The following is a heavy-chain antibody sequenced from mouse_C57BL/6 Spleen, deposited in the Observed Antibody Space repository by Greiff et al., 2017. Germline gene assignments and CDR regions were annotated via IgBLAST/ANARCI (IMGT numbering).Heavy chain of an antibody. Sequence: EVKLMESGGGLVKPGGSLKLSCAASGFTFSSYAMSWVRQTPEKRLEWVATISDGGSYTYYPDNVKGRFTISRDNAKNNLYLQMSHLKSEDTAMYYCASVNWDKEDYWGQGTTLTVSS. J-gene: IGHJ2*01. CDR3: ASVNWDKEDY. CDR1: GFTFSSYA. V-gene: IGHV5-4*03. D-gene: IGHD4-1*01. CDR2: ISDGGSYT.